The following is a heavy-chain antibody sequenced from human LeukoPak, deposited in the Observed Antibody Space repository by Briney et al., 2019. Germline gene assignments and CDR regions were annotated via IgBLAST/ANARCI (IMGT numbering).Heavy chain of an antibody. CDR1: DGSINSYY. CDR3: ARGGKATVVTM. V-gene: IGHV4-4*07. D-gene: IGHD4-23*01. J-gene: IGHJ4*02. Sequence: SETLSLTCTVSDGSINSYYWTWIRQSAGKGLEWIGRMYSSGSTNYNPSLKSRVSMSVDTTKNQFSVKLTSVTAADTAVYYCARGGKATVVTMWGQGILVTVSS. CDR2: MYSSGST.